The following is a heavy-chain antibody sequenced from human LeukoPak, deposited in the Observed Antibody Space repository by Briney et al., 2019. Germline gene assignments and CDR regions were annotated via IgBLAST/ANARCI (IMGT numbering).Heavy chain of an antibody. CDR3: ARDRIEWLDAFDI. CDR2: IYYSGST. V-gene: IGHV4-59*01. CDR1: GGSISSYY. J-gene: IGHJ3*02. Sequence: PSETLSLTCTVSGGSISSYYWSWIRQPPGKGLEWIGYIYYSGSTNYNPSLKSRVTISVDTSKNQFSLKLSSVTAADTAVYYCARDRIEWLDAFDIWGQGTMVTVSS. D-gene: IGHD5-12*01.